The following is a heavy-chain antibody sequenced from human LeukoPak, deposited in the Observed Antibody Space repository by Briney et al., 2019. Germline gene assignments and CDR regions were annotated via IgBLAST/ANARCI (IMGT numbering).Heavy chain of an antibody. CDR3: ARDPQWLVYCYYYYGMDV. Sequence: GGSLRLSCTASGFTFGDYAMSWVRQAPGKGLEWVSSISSSSSYIYYADSVKGRFTISRDNAKNSLYLQMNSLRAEDTAVYYCARDPQWLVYCYYYYGMDVWGQGTTVTVSS. D-gene: IGHD6-19*01. V-gene: IGHV3-21*01. CDR2: ISSSSSYI. J-gene: IGHJ6*02. CDR1: GFTFGDYA.